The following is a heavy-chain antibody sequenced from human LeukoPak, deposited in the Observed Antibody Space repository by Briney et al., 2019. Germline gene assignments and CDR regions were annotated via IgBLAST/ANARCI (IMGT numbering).Heavy chain of an antibody. CDR3: AREWKSQRKDTSGSYFAPLDH. D-gene: IGHD3-10*01. CDR1: GFAFRSYA. CDR2: IHDDGGKS. Sequence: TGGSLRLSCAACGFAFRSYAMSWLRQAPGKGLEWVSTIHDDGGKSYYADSVKGRFTISKDNSRKTLKLEMYVLRAEDTALYYCAREWKSQRKDTSGSYFAPLDHWGQGTQVTVSS. V-gene: IGHV3-23*01. J-gene: IGHJ4*02.